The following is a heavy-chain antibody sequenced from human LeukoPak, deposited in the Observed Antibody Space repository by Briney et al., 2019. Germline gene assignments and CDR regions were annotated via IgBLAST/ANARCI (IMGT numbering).Heavy chain of an antibody. CDR2: ISYDGSNI. CDR1: GFTFSIYG. D-gene: IGHD6-13*01. CDR3: AKEVAATILDY. J-gene: IGHJ4*02. V-gene: IGHV3-30*18. Sequence: PGGSLRLSCAASGFTFSIYGMHWVRQAPGKGLEWVAVISYDGSNIYYADSVKGRFTISRDNSKNTLYLQMNSLRPEDTAVYYCAKEVAATILDYWGQGTLVTVSS.